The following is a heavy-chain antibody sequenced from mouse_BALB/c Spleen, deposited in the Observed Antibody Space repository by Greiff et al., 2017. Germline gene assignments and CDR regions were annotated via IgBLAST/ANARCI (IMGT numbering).Heavy chain of an antibody. Sequence: EVKVVESGGGLVKPGGSLKLSCAASGFTFSDYYMYWVRQTPEKRLEWVATISDGGSYTYYPDSVKGRFTISRDNAKNNLYLQMSSLKSEDTAMYYCARDRYYGSSYNFDYWGQGTTLTVSS. CDR2: ISDGGSYT. CDR1: GFTFSDYY. CDR3: ARDRYYGSSYNFDY. D-gene: IGHD1-1*01. J-gene: IGHJ2*01. V-gene: IGHV5-4*02.